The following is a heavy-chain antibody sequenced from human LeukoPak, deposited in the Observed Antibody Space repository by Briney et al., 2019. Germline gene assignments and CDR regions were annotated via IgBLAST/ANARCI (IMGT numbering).Heavy chain of an antibody. J-gene: IGHJ4*02. D-gene: IGHD2-15*01. CDR1: GGSISSGDYY. Sequence: SETLSLTCTVSGGSISSGDYYWSWIRQPPGKGLEWIGYIYYSGSTYYNPSLKSRVTTSIDTSKNQFSLKMSSVTAADTAVYYCARIHRYCSGGACYVLDNWGQGTLVAVSS. CDR2: IYYSGST. V-gene: IGHV4-30-4*01. CDR3: ARIHRYCSGGACYVLDN.